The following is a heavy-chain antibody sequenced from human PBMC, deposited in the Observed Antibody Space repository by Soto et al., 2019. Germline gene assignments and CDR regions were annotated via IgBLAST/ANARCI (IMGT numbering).Heavy chain of an antibody. V-gene: IGHV4-34*01. J-gene: IGHJ6*02. Sequence: SETLSITCAVSGWSFSTYYYSWIRQSPGKGLEWIGEINHSGSTNYSPSLKSRPAISLDTSKNQFSLKLSSVTAADTAVYYCARTVCSSASCYGYYYYGLDVWGQGTTVTVSS. CDR2: INHSGST. CDR3: ARTVCSSASCYGYYYYGLDV. D-gene: IGHD2-2*01. CDR1: GWSFSTYY.